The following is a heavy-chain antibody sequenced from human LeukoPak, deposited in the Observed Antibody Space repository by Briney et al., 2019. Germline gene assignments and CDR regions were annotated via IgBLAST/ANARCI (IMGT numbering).Heavy chain of an antibody. V-gene: IGHV4-59*01. J-gene: IGHJ4*02. CDR3: AAEFSNEQWLDWDY. CDR1: ADSISNYY. CDR2: IYNSVST. D-gene: IGHD6-19*01. Sequence: KPSEPLSLTCTVSADSISNYYWTWLRQPPGKGLEWIGYIYNSVSTNYNTSLKSRVTISMDTSKNQFSLKLSSVTAADTAVYYCAAEFSNEQWLDWDYWGQGTLVTVSS.